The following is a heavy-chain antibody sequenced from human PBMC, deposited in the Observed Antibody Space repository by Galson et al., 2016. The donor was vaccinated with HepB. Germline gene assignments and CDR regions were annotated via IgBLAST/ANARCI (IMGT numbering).Heavy chain of an antibody. CDR1: GYTLTTYA. V-gene: IGHV7-4-1*02. J-gene: IGHJ5*02. CDR3: ARSLSLRSSWYRWFDP. CDR2: INTNTGNP. D-gene: IGHD6-13*01. Sequence: SCKASGYTLTTYAMNWVRQAPGQGLEWMGWINTNTGNPTYAQGFTGRLVFSLDTSVSTAYLQISSLKAEDTAVYYCARSLSLRSSWYRWFDPWGQGTLVTVSS.